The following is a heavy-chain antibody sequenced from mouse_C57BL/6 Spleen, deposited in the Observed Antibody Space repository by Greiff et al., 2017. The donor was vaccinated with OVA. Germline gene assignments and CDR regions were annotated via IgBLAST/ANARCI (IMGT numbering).Heavy chain of an antibody. Sequence: VKLQESGAELVKPGASVKLSCKASGYTFTSYWMHWVKQRPGQGLEWIGMIHPNSGSTNYNEKFKSKATLTVDKSSSTAYMQLSSLTSEDSAVYYCARWLPPVDYWGQGTTLTVSS. CDR1: GYTFTSYW. CDR2: IHPNSGST. CDR3: ARWLPPVDY. V-gene: IGHV1-64*01. D-gene: IGHD2-2*01. J-gene: IGHJ2*01.